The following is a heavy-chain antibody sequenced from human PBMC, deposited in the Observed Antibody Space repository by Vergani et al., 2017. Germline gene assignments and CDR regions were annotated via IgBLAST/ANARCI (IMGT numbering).Heavy chain of an antibody. J-gene: IGHJ4*02. D-gene: IGHD6-13*01. V-gene: IGHV4-59*02. Sequence: QAQLLQSGPGLVKPSDTLSLTCHAFGVSVTDYNCNWIRQAPGKGLEWIGSLSTTAGATHASHNPSLKSRVSISVYTSKSQFSLRRTSVTAADSAIYCCAGDTHSWRRGDHWGQGLLVSVSS. CDR3: AGDTHSWRRGDH. CDR2: STTAGATHA. CDR1: GVSVTDYN.